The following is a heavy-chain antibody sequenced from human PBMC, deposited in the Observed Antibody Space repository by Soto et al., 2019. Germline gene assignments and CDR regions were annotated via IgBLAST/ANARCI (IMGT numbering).Heavy chain of an antibody. CDR1: GFTFRTYS. V-gene: IGHV3-48*02. CDR2: IGSSSNTI. Sequence: PGGSLRLSFSASGFTFRTYSMNWVRQAQGKGLEWVSYIGSSSNTIHYADSVKGRFTISRDNADNSLYLRMNSLRDEDTAVYYCARQYCNITTCYPPYYYAMDVWGQGTTVTVSS. J-gene: IGHJ6*02. D-gene: IGHD2-2*01. CDR3: ARQYCNITTCYPPYYYAMDV.